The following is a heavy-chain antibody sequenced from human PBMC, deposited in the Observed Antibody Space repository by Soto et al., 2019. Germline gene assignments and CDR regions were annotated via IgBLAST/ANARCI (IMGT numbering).Heavy chain of an antibody. CDR3: AREIPLTPAAIDY. J-gene: IGHJ4*02. Sequence: GGSLRLSCAASGFTFSSYGMHWVRQAPGKGLEWVAVIWYDGSNKYYADSVKGRFTISRDNSKNTLYLQMNSLRAEDTAVYYCAREIPLTPAAIDYWGQGTLVTVSS. CDR2: IWYDGSNK. D-gene: IGHD2-2*01. V-gene: IGHV3-33*01. CDR1: GFTFSSYG.